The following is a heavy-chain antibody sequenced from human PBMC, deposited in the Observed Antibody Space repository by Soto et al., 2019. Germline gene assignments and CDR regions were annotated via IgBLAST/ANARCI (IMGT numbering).Heavy chain of an antibody. V-gene: IGHV4-34*01. Sequence: KTSETLSLTCAVYGGSFSGYYWSWIRQPPGKGLEWIGEINHSGSTNYNPSLKSRVTISVDTSKNQFSLKLSSVTAADTAVYYCARGGVGYSSSWYNFRPYGMDVWGQGTTVTVSS. CDR1: GGSFSGYY. D-gene: IGHD6-13*01. CDR3: ARGGVGYSSSWYNFRPYGMDV. J-gene: IGHJ6*02. CDR2: INHSGST.